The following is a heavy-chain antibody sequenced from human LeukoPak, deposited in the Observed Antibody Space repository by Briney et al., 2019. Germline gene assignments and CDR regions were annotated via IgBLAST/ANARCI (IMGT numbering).Heavy chain of an antibody. CDR1: GFTLSDHN. V-gene: IGHV3-72*01. J-gene: IGHJ3*02. Sequence: GGSLRLSCVASGFTLSDHNMDWVRQATGKGLEWVGRSRKRGNKYVTENAASVKGRFTISRDDSNNSLYLQMNSLRTEDTAVHYCAREGYNYGSDAFDIWGQGTMVTVSS. D-gene: IGHD5-18*01. CDR3: AREGYNYGSDAFDI. CDR2: SRKRGNKYVT.